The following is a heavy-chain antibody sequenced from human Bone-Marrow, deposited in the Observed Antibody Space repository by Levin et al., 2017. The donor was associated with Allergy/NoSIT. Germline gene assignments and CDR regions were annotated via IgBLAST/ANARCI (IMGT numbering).Heavy chain of an antibody. Sequence: SQTLSLTCTVSGGSISGSTYYWGWIRQSPGKGLECIGSVFYSGSTYYNPSLKSRVTISVDRSKNQFSLKLSSVTAADTGIYYCVRHQLVRGFVQYYFYGLDVWGQGTTVTVSS. CDR2: VFYSGST. V-gene: IGHV4-39*01. D-gene: IGHD3-10*01. CDR1: GGSISGSTYY. CDR3: VRHQLVRGFVQYYFYGLDV. J-gene: IGHJ6*02.